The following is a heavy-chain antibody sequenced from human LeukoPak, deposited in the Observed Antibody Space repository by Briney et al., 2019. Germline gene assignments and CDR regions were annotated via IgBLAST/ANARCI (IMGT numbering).Heavy chain of an antibody. CDR1: GGSISSYY. V-gene: IGHV4-59*01. J-gene: IGHJ4*02. CDR2: IYYSGST. CDR3: ARVPIAARPYFDY. D-gene: IGHD6-6*01. Sequence: SETLSLTCTVSGGSISSYYWSWTRQPPGKGLEWIGYIYYSGSTNYNPSLKSRVTISVDTSKNQFSLKLSSVTAADTAVYYCARVPIAARPYFDYWGQGTLVTVSS.